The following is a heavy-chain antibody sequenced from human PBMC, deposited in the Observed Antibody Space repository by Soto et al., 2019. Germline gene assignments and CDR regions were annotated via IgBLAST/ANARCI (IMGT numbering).Heavy chain of an antibody. CDR2: IYYSGST. V-gene: IGHV4-59*06. CDR3: ARANPQDYARFDY. D-gene: IGHD4-17*01. CDR1: GGSISSYY. Sequence: PSETLSLTCTVSGGSISSYYWSWIRQHPGKGLEWIGYIYYSGSTYYNPSLKSRVTISVDTSKNQFSLKLSSVTAADTAVYYCARANPQDYARFDYWGQGTLVTVSS. J-gene: IGHJ4*02.